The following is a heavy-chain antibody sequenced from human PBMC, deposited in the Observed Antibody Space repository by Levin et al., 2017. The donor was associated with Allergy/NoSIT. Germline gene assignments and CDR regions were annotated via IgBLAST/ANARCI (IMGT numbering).Heavy chain of an antibody. Sequence: GESLKISCAASGFTFSNYAMSWVRQAPGKGLEWVSAITNSGRTYYADSVKGRFTVSRDNSKNTLYLQMNSLRADDTAVYYCAKEMTSVVPVFDYWGQGTLVTVSS. CDR2: ITNSGRT. CDR3: AKEMTSVVPVFDY. V-gene: IGHV3-23*01. CDR1: GFTFSNYA. J-gene: IGHJ4*02. D-gene: IGHD4-23*01.